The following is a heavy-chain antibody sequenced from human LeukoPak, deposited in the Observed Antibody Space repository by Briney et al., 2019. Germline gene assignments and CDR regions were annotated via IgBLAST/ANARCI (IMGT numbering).Heavy chain of an antibody. CDR1: GGSISSYY. J-gene: IGHJ4*02. D-gene: IGHD4-17*01. CDR3: AAYGDYGLGY. CDR2: IYYSGCT. V-gene: IGHV4-59*01. Sequence: KPSETLSLTCTVSGGSISSYYWSWIRQPPGKGLEWIGYIYYSGCTNYNPSLKSRVTISVDTSKNQFSLKLSSVTAADTAVYYCAAYGDYGLGYWGRGTLVTVSS.